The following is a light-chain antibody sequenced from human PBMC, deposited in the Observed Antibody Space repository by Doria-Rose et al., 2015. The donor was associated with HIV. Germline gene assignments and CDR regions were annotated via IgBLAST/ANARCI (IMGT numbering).Light chain of an antibody. Sequence: TQSPGTLSLSPGERATLSCRARQSFSSTYVAWYQQKPGQAPSLLIYDGSTRATGIPDRSSASGSGTDFTLTINRLEPEDFALYYCHQYGTSWTFGQGTKVEI. V-gene: IGKV3-20*01. CDR1: QSFSSTY. J-gene: IGKJ1*01. CDR2: DGS. CDR3: HQYGTSWT.